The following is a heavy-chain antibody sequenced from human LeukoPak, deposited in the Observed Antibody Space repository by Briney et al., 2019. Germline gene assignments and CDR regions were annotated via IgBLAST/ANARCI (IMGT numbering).Heavy chain of an antibody. D-gene: IGHD3-10*01. CDR2: ISVYNGKT. CDR3: ARGSGSPYYYYMDV. Sequence: ASVKVSCQASGYMFTSYAIHWVREAPGQGLEWLGWISVYNGKTDYAEGLQGRVTMTTDRSTNTAFMELRSLRSDDTAIYFCARGSGSPYYYYMDVWGKGTAVTVSS. V-gene: IGHV1-18*01. CDR1: GYMFTSYA. J-gene: IGHJ6*03.